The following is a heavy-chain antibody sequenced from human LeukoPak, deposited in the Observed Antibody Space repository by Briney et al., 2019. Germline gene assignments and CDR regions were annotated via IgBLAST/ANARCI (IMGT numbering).Heavy chain of an antibody. V-gene: IGHV3-23*01. D-gene: IGHD3-3*01. CDR2: ITGSGGST. CDR3: ARDERLLSFLK. J-gene: IGHJ4*02. Sequence: GGSLRLSRAASGFTFSNYGLSWVRQAPGKGLEWVSGITGSGGSTYYADSVKGRFTISRDNSKNTLYLQMNSLRAEDTAIYYCARDERLLSFLKWGQGTLVTVSS. CDR1: GFTFSNYG.